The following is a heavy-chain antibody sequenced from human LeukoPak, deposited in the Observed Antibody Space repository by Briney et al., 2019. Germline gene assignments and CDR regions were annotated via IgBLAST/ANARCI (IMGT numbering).Heavy chain of an antibody. Sequence: SETLSLTCSVSGGSFSSSSYYWGWIRQPPRKGLEWIGNIYYRGNTYYSPSLKSRVTISVDASRNQFSLKLGSVTAADTGVYYCARDNGDYGFDYWGQGALVTVSS. D-gene: IGHD4-17*01. CDR2: IYYRGNT. CDR1: GGSFSSSSYY. CDR3: ARDNGDYGFDY. J-gene: IGHJ4*02. V-gene: IGHV4-39*01.